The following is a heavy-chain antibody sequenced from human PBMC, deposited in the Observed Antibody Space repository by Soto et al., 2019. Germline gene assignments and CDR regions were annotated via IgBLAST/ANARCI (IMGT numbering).Heavy chain of an antibody. D-gene: IGHD4-17*01. Sequence: GASGKVCCKASGFTFTSSPLQWVRQARVQRLEWIGWIGVGSCNTNYAQKFQERVTITRDMSTSTAYMELSSLRSEDTAVYYRAARETPNYYGGASDFDSWGQGTLVPVSS. CDR2: IGVGSCNT. J-gene: IGHJ4*02. V-gene: IGHV1-58*01. CDR3: AARETPNYYGGASDFDS. CDR1: GFTFTSSP.